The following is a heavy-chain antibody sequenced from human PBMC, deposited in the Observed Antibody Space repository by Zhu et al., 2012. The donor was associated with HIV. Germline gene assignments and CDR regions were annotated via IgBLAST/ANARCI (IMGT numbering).Heavy chain of an antibody. CDR2: IYYSGST. D-gene: IGHD5-18*01. V-gene: IGHV4-39*07. CDR3: ARRSGSYGY. CDR1: GGSISSSDYY. Sequence: QVQLQESGPGLVKPSETLSLICTVSGGSISSSDYYWGWIRQPPGKGLEWIGTIYYSGSTYYNSSLKSRLTISLDTSKNQFSLKLSSVTAADTAVYYCARRSGSYGYWGQGTLVTVSS. J-gene: IGHJ4*02.